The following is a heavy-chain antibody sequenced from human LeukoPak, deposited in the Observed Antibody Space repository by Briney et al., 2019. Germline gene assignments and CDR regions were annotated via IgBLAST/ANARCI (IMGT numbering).Heavy chain of an antibody. V-gene: IGHV3-23*01. Sequence: GALRIFCAASWVIFCKCGMNWVRPVSREGLEWVSSISGGGSNTFYADSAKGRFTISRDNSKNTLHLHMNSVRAEDTAVYYCAKSMTRGYDAFDIWGQGTMVTVSS. D-gene: IGHD2/OR15-2a*01. CDR3: AKSMTRGYDAFDI. J-gene: IGHJ3*02. CDR2: ISGGGSNT. CDR1: WVIFCKCG.